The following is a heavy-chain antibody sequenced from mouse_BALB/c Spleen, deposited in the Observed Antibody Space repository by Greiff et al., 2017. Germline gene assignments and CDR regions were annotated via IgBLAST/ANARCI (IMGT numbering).Heavy chain of an antibody. J-gene: IGHJ2*01. Sequence: DVKLVESGGGLVKPGGSLKLSCAASGFTFSDYYMYWVRQTPEKRLEWVATISDGGSYTYYPDSVKGRFTISRDNAKNNLYLQMSSLKSEDTAMYYCARYGYDSDYWGQGTTLTVSS. CDR1: GFTFSDYY. V-gene: IGHV5-4*02. CDR2: ISDGGSYT. CDR3: ARYGYDSDY. D-gene: IGHD2-2*01.